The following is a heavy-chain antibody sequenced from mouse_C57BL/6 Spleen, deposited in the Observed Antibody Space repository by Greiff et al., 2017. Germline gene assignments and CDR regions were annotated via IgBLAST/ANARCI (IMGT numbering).Heavy chain of an antibody. CDR1: GYTFTDYE. CDR2: IDPETGGT. Sequence: QVQLQQSGAELVRPGASVTLSCKASGYTFTDYEMHWVKQTPVHGLEWIGAIDPETGGTAYNQKFKGKAILTADKSSSTAYMELRSLTSEDSAVYYCTREGTGTVYYFDYWGQGTTLTVSS. V-gene: IGHV1-15*01. D-gene: IGHD4-1*01. CDR3: TREGTGTVYYFDY. J-gene: IGHJ2*01.